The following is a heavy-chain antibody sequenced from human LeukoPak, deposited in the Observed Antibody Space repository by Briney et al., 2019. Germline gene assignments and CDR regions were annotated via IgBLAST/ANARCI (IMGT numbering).Heavy chain of an antibody. V-gene: IGHV4-4*07. J-gene: IGHJ6*02. CDR2: IYTSGST. CDR3: ARDWGSVTSGYSSGWYESYYYGMDV. D-gene: IGHD6-19*01. CDR1: GGSISSYY. Sequence: SETLSLTCTVSGGSISSYYWSWIRQPAGKGLEWIGRIYTSGSTNYNPSLKSRVTMSVDTSKNQFSLKLSSVTAADTAVYYCARDWGSVTSGYSSGWYESYYYGMDVWGQGTTVTASS.